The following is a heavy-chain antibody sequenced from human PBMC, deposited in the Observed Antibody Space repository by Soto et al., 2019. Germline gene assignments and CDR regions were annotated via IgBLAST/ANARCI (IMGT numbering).Heavy chain of an antibody. CDR2: IIPIFGTA. CDR3: ARDPPRGYGGYDWVNWFDP. V-gene: IGHV1-69*19. D-gene: IGHD5-12*01. J-gene: IGHJ5*02. CDR1: GGTFSSYA. Sequence: QVQLVQSGAEVKKPGSSVKVSCKASGGTFSSYAISWVRQAPGQGLEWMGGIIPIFGTANYAQKSQGRVTITADESTTTAYMELSSLRSEDTAVYYCARDPPRGYGGYDWVNWFDPWGQGTLVTVSS.